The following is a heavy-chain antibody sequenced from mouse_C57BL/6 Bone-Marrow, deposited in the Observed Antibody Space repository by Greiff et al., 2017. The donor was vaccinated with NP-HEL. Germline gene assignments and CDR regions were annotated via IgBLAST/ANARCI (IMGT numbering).Heavy chain of an antibody. V-gene: IGHV14-2*01. Sequence: EVQLQQSGAGLVKPGASVKLSCTASGFNIKDYYMHWVQQRTEQGLEWIGRIDPEDGETKYAPEFQGKATITATTYDNTAYLQLSSLTSNDAAAYYCADDGYYDYFDYGGRGTTLTVTA. CDR2: IDPEDGET. CDR1: GFNIKDYY. J-gene: IGHJ2*01. D-gene: IGHD2-3*01. CDR3: ADDGYYDYFDY.